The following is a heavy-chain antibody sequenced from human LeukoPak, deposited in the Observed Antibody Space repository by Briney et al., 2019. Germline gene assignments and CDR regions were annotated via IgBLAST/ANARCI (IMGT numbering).Heavy chain of an antibody. CDR2: INHSGST. CDR3: ARGAAAGSDFDY. Sequence: SETLSLTCAVYGVSFSGYYWSWIRQPPGKGLEWIGEINHSGSTNYNPSLKSRVTISVDTSKNQFSLKLSSVTAADTAVYYCARGAAAGSDFDYWGQGTLVAVSS. J-gene: IGHJ4*02. V-gene: IGHV4-34*01. CDR1: GVSFSGYY. D-gene: IGHD6-13*01.